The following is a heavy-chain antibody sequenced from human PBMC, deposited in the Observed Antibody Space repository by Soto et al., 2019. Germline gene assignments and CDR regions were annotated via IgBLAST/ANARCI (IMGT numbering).Heavy chain of an antibody. CDR3: ARGSGYCSGGSCYAPYYYYYGMDV. CDR1: GGTFSSYA. J-gene: IGHJ6*02. D-gene: IGHD2-15*01. V-gene: IGHV1-69*13. CDR2: IIPIFGTA. Sequence: SVKVSCKASGGTFSSYAISWVRQAPGQGLEWMGGIIPIFGTANYAQKFQGRVTITADESTSTAYMELSSLRSEDTAVYYCARGSGYCSGGSCYAPYYYYYGMDVWGQGTTVTVSS.